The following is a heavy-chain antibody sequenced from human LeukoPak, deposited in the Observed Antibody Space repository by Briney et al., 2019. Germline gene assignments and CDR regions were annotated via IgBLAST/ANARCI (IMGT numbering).Heavy chain of an antibody. J-gene: IGHJ5*02. CDR2: INPNSGGT. CDR1: GYTFTGYY. D-gene: IGHD3-10*01. Sequence: ASVKVSCKASGYTFTGYYMHWVRQAPGQGLEWMGWINPNSGGTNYAQKFQGRVTMTRDTSISTAYMELSRLRSDDTAVYYCARDSSYGSGNWFDPWGQGTLVTVSS. V-gene: IGHV1-2*02. CDR3: ARDSSYGSGNWFDP.